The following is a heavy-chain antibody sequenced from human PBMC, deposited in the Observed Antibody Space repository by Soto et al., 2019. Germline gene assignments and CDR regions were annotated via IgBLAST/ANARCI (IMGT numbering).Heavy chain of an antibody. Sequence: LXISCQCSGYTFSNFLIGWLLQLPGKGLEWMGIIYPGDHETRYSPSFHGKVTISADKSISTAYLQWNSLEASDTAFYFCARSPRSSPYFDYWGQGALVTVSS. CDR3: ARSPRSSPYFDY. CDR1: GYTFSNFL. CDR2: IYPGDHET. V-gene: IGHV5-51*01. D-gene: IGHD6-13*01. J-gene: IGHJ4*02.